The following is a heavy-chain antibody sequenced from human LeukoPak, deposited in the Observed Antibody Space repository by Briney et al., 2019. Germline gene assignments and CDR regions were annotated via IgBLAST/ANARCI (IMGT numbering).Heavy chain of an antibody. CDR2: IYYSGST. V-gene: IGHV4-39*07. CDR3: ARDLMSHDYGDVTDAFDI. CDR1: GGSISSSSYY. D-gene: IGHD4-17*01. Sequence: SETLSLTCTVSGGSISSSSYYWGWIRQPPGKGLEWIGSIYYSGSTYYNPSLKSRVTISVDTSKNQFSLKLSSVTAADTAVYYCARDLMSHDYGDVTDAFDIWGQGTMVTVSS. J-gene: IGHJ3*02.